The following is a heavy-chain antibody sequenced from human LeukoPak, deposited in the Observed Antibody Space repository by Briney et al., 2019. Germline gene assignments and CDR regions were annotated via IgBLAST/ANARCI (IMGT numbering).Heavy chain of an antibody. CDR2: ISWNSGTI. D-gene: IGHD6-13*01. Sequence: GGSLRLSCAASGFTFDDYAMHWVRQAPGKGLEWVSHISWNSGTIGYADSVRGRFTISRDNAKNSLYLQMNSLKPEDTAVYYCARVAEAAAFDYWGQGTLVTVSS. CDR3: ARVAEAAAFDY. CDR1: GFTFDDYA. J-gene: IGHJ4*02. V-gene: IGHV3-9*01.